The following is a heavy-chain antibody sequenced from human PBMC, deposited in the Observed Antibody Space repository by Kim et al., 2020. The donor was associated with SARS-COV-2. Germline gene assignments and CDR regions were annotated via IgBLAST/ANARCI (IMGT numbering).Heavy chain of an antibody. J-gene: IGHJ4*02. CDR3: ARGRLIAVAGTSYYFDY. D-gene: IGHD6-19*01. V-gene: IGHV4-34*01. Sequence: RKSRVTISVDTSKRQLSLKLSSVTAADTAVYYCARGRLIAVAGTSYYFDYWGQGTLVTVSS.